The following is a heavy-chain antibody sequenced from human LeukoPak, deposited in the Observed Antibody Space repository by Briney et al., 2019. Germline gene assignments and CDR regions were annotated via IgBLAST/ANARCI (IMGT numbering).Heavy chain of an antibody. Sequence: PGGSLRLSCEASGFTFENYWMSWLRQVPRKGPEWVANIKQDGSVEHYLDSVKGRFTISRDNAKNALFLQMNSLIPEDTAVYYCARWAGVTDQWGQGTLVTVSS. V-gene: IGHV3-7*01. CDR3: ARWAGVTDQ. J-gene: IGHJ4*02. CDR1: GFTFENYW. CDR2: IKQDGSVE. D-gene: IGHD5-18*01.